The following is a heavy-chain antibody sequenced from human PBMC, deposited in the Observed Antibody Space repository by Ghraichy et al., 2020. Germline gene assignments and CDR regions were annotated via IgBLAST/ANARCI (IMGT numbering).Heavy chain of an antibody. CDR2: IIPIFGTA. CDR1: GGTFSSYA. CDR3: ARDKAARQEGDYYYYYMDV. Sequence: SVKVSCKASGGTFSSYAISWVRQAPGQGLEWMGGIIPIFGTANYAQKFQGRVTITADESTSTAYMELSSLRSEDTAVYYCARDKAARQEGDYYYYYMDVWGKGTTVTVSS. J-gene: IGHJ6*03. V-gene: IGHV1-69*13. D-gene: IGHD6-6*01.